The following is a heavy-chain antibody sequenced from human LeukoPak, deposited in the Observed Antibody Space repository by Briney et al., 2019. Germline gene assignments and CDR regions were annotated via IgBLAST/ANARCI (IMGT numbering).Heavy chain of an antibody. V-gene: IGHV4-39*07. J-gene: IGHJ4*02. CDR1: GGSISTMSYY. Sequence: ASETLSLTCTVSGGSISTMSYYWGWIRQPPGKGLEWIGSIYYSGSTYYNPSLKSRVTISTDGSKNQFSLKLSSVTAADTAVYYCARDGDSSGWTRSDYWGQGTLVTVSS. D-gene: IGHD6-19*01. CDR2: IYYSGST. CDR3: ARDGDSSGWTRSDY.